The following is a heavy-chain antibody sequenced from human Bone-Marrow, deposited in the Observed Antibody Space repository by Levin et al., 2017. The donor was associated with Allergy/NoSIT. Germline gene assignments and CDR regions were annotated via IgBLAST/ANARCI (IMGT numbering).Heavy chain of an antibody. CDR3: AHRRRGPQDWNKGDFDY. J-gene: IGHJ4*02. CDR2: IYWDDDK. CDR1: GFSLSTSGVG. Sequence: SGPTLVKPTQTLTLTCTFSGFSLSTSGVGVGWIRQPPGKALEWLALIYWDDDKRYSPSLKSRLTISKDTSKNQVVVTMTNMDPVDTATYYCAHRRRGPQDWNKGDFDYWGQGTLVTVSS. D-gene: IGHD1/OR15-1a*01. V-gene: IGHV2-5*02.